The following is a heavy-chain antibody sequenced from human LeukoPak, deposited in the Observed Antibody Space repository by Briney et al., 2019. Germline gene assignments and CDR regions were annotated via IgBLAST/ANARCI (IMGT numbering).Heavy chain of an antibody. CDR1: GGSTSSYY. V-gene: IGHV4-59*01. Sequence: SETLSLTCTVSGGSTSSYYWSWIRQPPGKGLEWIGYIYYSGSTNYNPSLKSRVTISVDTSKNQFSLKLSSVTAADTAVYYCARDGDSSGYYYNSYGFDYWGQGTLVTVSS. CDR2: IYYSGST. D-gene: IGHD3-22*01. J-gene: IGHJ4*02. CDR3: ARDGDSSGYYYNSYGFDY.